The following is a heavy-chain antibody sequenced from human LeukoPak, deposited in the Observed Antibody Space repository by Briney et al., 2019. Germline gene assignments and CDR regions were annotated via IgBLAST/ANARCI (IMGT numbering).Heavy chain of an antibody. V-gene: IGHV3-9*01. Sequence: GGSLRLSCAASGITFEDYGMHWVRQVPGKGLEWVSGISWKSGKIGYADSVKGRFTISRDNAKNSLHLQMNSLRGEDTALYYCAKSDSYYYGMDVWGQGTTVTVSS. CDR3: AKSDSYYYGMDV. CDR2: ISWKSGKI. CDR1: GITFEDYG. D-gene: IGHD6-6*01. J-gene: IGHJ6*02.